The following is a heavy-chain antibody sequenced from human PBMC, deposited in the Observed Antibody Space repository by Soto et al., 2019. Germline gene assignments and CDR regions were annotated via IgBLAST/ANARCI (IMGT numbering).Heavy chain of an antibody. CDR2: LYDLDGS. D-gene: IGHD1-1*01. Sequence: EVQLVESGGGLVQPGRSLRLSCAASGFTISGKKYVAWVRQAPGKGLEWVSALYDLDGSFYAASVKGRFTTSSDSSKTTVYLQMNDLRPDDTAVYYCATWHEREHAYDVWGQGTTVTVSS. V-gene: IGHV3-66*01. J-gene: IGHJ3*01. CDR1: GFTISGKKY. CDR3: ATWHEREHAYDV.